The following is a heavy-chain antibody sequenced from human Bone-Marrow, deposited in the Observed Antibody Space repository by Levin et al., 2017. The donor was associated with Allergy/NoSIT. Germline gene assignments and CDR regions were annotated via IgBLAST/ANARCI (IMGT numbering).Heavy chain of an antibody. J-gene: IGHJ5*02. CDR1: GFSLSTSGVG. CDR3: AHSFLTHYCSGGSCYSSPRWFDP. CDR2: IYWDDDK. V-gene: IGHV2-5*02. D-gene: IGHD2-15*01. Sequence: VSGPTLVKPTQTLTLTCTFSGFSLSTSGVGVGWIRQPPGKALEWLAVIYWDDDKRYSPSLKSRLTITKDTSKNQVVLIVTNMDPVDTATYYCAHSFLTHYCSGGSCYSSPRWFDPWGQGTLVTVSS.